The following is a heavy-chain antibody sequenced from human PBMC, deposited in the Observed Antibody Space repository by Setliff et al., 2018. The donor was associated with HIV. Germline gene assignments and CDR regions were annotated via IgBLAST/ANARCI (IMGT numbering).Heavy chain of an antibody. CDR3: ARDYNYASGTYNWFDP. V-gene: IGHV7-4-1*02. CDR1: GYNFNNFG. D-gene: IGHD3-10*01. Sequence: ASVKVSCKSSGYNFNNFGVSWVRQAPGRGLELMGWINANTGNPRYAPGFTGRFVFSLDTSATTAHLQINGLKTDDTAVYYCARDYNYASGTYNWFDPWGQGTLVTVSS. CDR2: INANTGNP. J-gene: IGHJ5*02.